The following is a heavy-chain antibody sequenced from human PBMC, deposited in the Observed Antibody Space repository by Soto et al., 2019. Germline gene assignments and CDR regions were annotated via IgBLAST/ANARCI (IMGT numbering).Heavy chain of an antibody. CDR1: GGSISSSSYY. D-gene: IGHD4-17*01. CDR3: ARQSYGDNPPWFDP. CDR2: IYYSGST. Sequence: QLQLQESGPGLVKPSETLSLTCTVSGGSISSSSYYWGWIRQSPGKGLEWIGNIYYSGSTHYNPSPKSRVTISVDTSKNQFSVKLSSGTAADTAVYFCARQSYGDNPPWFDPWGQGTLVTVSS. J-gene: IGHJ5*02. V-gene: IGHV4-39*01.